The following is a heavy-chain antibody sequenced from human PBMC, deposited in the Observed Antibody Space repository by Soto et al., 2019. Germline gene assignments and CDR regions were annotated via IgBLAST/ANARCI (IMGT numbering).Heavy chain of an antibody. V-gene: IGHV4-59*01. Sequence: PSETLSLTCTVSGGSISSYYWSWIRQPPGKGLEWIGYIYYSGSTNYNPSLKSRVTISVDTSKNQFSLKLSSVTAADTAVYYCARLYCSSTSCYGRNNWFDPWGQGTLVTVS. CDR2: IYYSGST. J-gene: IGHJ5*02. D-gene: IGHD2-2*01. CDR1: GGSISSYY. CDR3: ARLYCSSTSCYGRNNWFDP.